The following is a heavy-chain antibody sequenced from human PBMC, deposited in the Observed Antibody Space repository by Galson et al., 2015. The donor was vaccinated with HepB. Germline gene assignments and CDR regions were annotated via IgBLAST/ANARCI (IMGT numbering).Heavy chain of an antibody. V-gene: IGHV3-74*01. J-gene: IGHJ4*02. Sequence: SLRLSCAASGFTFSSHWMHWVRQASGKGLEWVSRITSDGSGTTYADSVKGRFTISRDNAKNTLYLQMNSLRAEDTAMYYCARDTSYRADYWGQGTLVTVSS. CDR3: ARDTSYRADY. CDR1: GFTFSSHW. CDR2: ITSDGSGT. D-gene: IGHD4-11*01.